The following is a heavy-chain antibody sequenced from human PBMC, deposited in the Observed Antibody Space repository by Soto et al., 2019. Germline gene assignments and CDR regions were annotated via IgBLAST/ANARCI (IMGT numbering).Heavy chain of an antibody. CDR2: MNPNSGNT. CDR1: GYTFTSYD. J-gene: IGHJ6*02. Sequence: ASVKVSCKASGYTFTSYDINWVRQATGKGLEWMGWMNPNSGNTGYAQKFQGRVTMTRNTSISTAYMELSSPRSEDTAVYYCARGEPTLGATGGYYGMDVWGQGTTVTVS. V-gene: IGHV1-8*01. CDR3: ARGEPTLGATGGYYGMDV. D-gene: IGHD3-16*01.